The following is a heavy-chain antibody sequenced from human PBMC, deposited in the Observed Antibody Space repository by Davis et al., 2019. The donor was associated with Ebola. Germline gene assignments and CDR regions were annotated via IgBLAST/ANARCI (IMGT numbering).Heavy chain of an antibody. Sequence: GGSLRLSCAASGFTFSSYAMSWVRQAPGKGLEWFSSICARVGITYYADSVKGRFTISRDNSKNTLYLQMNSLRAEDTAVYYCAKDRGSVSIAALFDYWGQGTLVTVSS. V-gene: IGHV3-23*01. D-gene: IGHD6-6*01. CDR2: ICARVGIT. J-gene: IGHJ4*02. CDR3: AKDRGSVSIAALFDY. CDR1: GFTFSSYA.